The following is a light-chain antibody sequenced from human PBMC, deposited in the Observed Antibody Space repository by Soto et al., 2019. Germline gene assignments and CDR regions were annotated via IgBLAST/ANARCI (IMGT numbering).Light chain of an antibody. Sequence: DIQMTQTPSTLSASVGDRVTINCRASQNVNDYLAWYQQKPGKSPKVLIYDASTLESGVPSRFSGSGSGTEFTLTISGLQADDFATYYCQQANSFPQTFGQGTKVDIK. V-gene: IGKV1-5*01. CDR1: QNVNDY. CDR3: QQANSFPQT. CDR2: DAS. J-gene: IGKJ1*01.